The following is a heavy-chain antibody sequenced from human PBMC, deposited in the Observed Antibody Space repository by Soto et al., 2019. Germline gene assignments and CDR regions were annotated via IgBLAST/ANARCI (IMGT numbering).Heavy chain of an antibody. J-gene: IGHJ4*02. D-gene: IGHD2-15*01. CDR2: ISAYNGNT. Sequence: ASVKVSCKASGYTFTSYGISWVRQAPGQGFEWMGWISAYNGNTNYAQKLQGRVTMTTDTSTSTAYMELRSLRSDDTAVYYCAEGGPSDCSGGSCYSGYWGQGTLVTVSS. V-gene: IGHV1-18*01. CDR3: AEGGPSDCSGGSCYSGY. CDR1: GYTFTSYG.